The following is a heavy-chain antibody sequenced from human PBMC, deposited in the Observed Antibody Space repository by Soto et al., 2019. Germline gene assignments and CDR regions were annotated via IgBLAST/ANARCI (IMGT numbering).Heavy chain of an antibody. CDR3: ARDDTYYYDSSGHNRGIDY. Sequence: QANLQQSGAEVKKPGASVKVSCMASGYTFTSYGISWVRQAPGQGLEWMGWISAYNGNTNYDQKFQGRVTLTRDTSTSTAYMEMRSLRSDDTAVYYCARDDTYYYDSSGHNRGIDYWGQGTLVTVSS. CDR1: GYTFTSYG. V-gene: IGHV1-18*04. J-gene: IGHJ4*02. CDR2: ISAYNGNT. D-gene: IGHD3-22*01.